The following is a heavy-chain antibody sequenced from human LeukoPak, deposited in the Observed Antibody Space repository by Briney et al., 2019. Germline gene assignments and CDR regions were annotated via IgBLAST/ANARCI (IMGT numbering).Heavy chain of an antibody. CDR1: GGSFSGYY. Sequence: PSETLSLTCAVYGGSFSGYYWSWIRQPPGKGLEWIGEINHSGSTNYNPSLKSRVTISVDTSKNQFSLKLSSVTAADTAVYYCARSSSWYLIWFDPWGQGTLVTVSS. D-gene: IGHD6-13*01. J-gene: IGHJ5*02. CDR2: INHSGST. CDR3: ARSSSWYLIWFDP. V-gene: IGHV4-34*01.